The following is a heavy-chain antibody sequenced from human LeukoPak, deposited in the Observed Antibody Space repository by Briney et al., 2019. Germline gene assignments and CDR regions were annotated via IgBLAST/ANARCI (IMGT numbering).Heavy chain of an antibody. V-gene: IGHV4-59*01. CDR2: IYYSGST. Sequence: PSQTLSLTCTVSGGSISSYYWSWIRQPPGKGLEWIGYIYYSGSTNYNASLKSRVTISVDTSKNQFSLKLSSVTAADTAMYYCAREDSSGYLRGPEYFQPWGQGTLVTVSS. CDR3: AREDSSGYLRGPEYFQP. D-gene: IGHD3-22*01. J-gene: IGHJ1*01. CDR1: GGSISSYY.